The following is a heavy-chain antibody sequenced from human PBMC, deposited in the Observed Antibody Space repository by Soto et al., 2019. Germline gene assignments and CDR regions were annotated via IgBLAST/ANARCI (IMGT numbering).Heavy chain of an antibody. Sequence: ASVKVSCKACGYTLTGYGISWVRQAPGQGLEWMGWISAYNGDTNYAQKLQGRVTMTTDTSTSTAYMELRSLRSDDTAVYYCARGVDDFWYYMDVWCKGTTVTV. V-gene: IGHV1-18*01. D-gene: IGHD3-3*01. CDR1: GYTLTGYG. J-gene: IGHJ6*03. CDR2: ISAYNGDT. CDR3: ARGVDDFWYYMDV.